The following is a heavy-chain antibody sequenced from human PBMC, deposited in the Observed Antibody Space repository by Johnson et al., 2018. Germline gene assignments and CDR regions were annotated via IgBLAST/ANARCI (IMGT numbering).Heavy chain of an antibody. CDR1: GGTFSSYT. Sequence: QVQLVQSGAEVKKPGSSVKVSCKASGGTFSSYTISWVRQAPGQGLEWMGRIIPLLGIANYAQKVQGRVTITADKSTSTAEMELSSLRSEDTAVYYCASSSTIQGMDVWGKGTTVTVSS. D-gene: IGHD2-2*01. CDR3: ASSSTIQGMDV. CDR2: IIPLLGIA. V-gene: IGHV1-69*02. J-gene: IGHJ6*04.